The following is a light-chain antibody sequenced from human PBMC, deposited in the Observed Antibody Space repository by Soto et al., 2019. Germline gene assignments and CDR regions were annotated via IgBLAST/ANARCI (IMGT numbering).Light chain of an antibody. Sequence: QSVLTQPASVSGSLGQSITISCTGTSSDVGFSNYVFWYQQHPGKAPKLIISDVGNRPSGFSNRFSGSKSGNTASLTISGLQAEDEADYYCSSYTSSSTDVFGTGTKVTVL. V-gene: IGLV2-14*01. CDR2: DVG. J-gene: IGLJ1*01. CDR1: SSDVGFSNY. CDR3: SSYTSSSTDV.